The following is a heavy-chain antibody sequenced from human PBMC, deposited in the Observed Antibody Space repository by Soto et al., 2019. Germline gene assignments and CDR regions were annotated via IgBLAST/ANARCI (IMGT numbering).Heavy chain of an antibody. J-gene: IGHJ5*02. CDR1: GGSISSGGYY. CDR3: ARGRVLMVYGGNWSDP. D-gene: IGHD2-8*01. Sequence: SETLSLTCTVSGGSISSGGYYWSWIRQHPGKGLEWIGYIYYSGSTYYNPSLKSRVTISVDTSKNQFSLKLSSVTAADTAVYYCARGRVLMVYGGNWSDPWGQGTLVTVSS. V-gene: IGHV4-31*03. CDR2: IYYSGST.